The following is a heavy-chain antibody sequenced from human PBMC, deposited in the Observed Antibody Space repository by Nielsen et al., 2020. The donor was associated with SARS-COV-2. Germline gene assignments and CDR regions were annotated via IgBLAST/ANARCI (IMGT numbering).Heavy chain of an antibody. Sequence: GESLKISCAASGFTFTNYGMTWVRQDPGKGLEWVSTISASGGSTFYTHSVKGRFTISRDSFKNTLYLQMNSLRAEDTAVYYCAASKSGYYFDLWGQGTLVTVSS. CDR1: GFTFTNYG. J-gene: IGHJ4*02. CDR3: AASKSGYYFDL. V-gene: IGHV3-23*01. D-gene: IGHD6-13*01. CDR2: ISASGGST.